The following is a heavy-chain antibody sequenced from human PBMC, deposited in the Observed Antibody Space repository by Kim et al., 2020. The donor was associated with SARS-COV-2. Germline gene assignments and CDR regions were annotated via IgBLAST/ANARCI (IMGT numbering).Heavy chain of an antibody. D-gene: IGHD2-8*01. Sequence: GGSLRLSCAASGFIVSDNYMMWVRQAPGEGLEWVSLIHIGGGTNYADSVRGRFTISRDNSKNTLYLQMNSLIAEDTAVYYCASRGHTNGYWKLQDWGQGTLVTVSS. CDR1: GFIVSDNY. CDR3: ASRGHTNGYWKLQD. J-gene: IGHJ4*02. V-gene: IGHV3-53*01. CDR2: IHIGGGT.